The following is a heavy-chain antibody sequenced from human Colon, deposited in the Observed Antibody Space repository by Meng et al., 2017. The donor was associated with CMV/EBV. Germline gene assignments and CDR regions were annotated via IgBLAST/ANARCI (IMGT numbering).Heavy chain of an antibody. CDR1: ESVVSSNY. CDR2: FYSGGST. CDR3: ASLPLIMIFGGKPRDMDV. V-gene: IGHV3-66*02. J-gene: IGHJ6*02. D-gene: IGHD3/OR15-3a*01. Sequence: GGSLRLSCATSESVVSSNYISWVRQAPGKGLEWASLFYSGGSTYYAASVKGRFTISRDISKNTLYLQMNSLRTEDTGVYYCASLPLIMIFGGKPRDMDVWGQGTTVTVSS.